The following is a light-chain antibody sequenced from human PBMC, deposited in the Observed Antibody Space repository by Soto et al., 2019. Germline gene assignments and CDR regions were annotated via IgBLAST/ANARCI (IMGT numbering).Light chain of an antibody. Sequence: SYELTQPPSVSVSLGQMARITCSGEALPKKYAYWYQQKPGQFPVLVIYKDSERPSGIPERFSGSSSGTIVTLTISGVQAEDEADYYCLSADSSGTSHAVFGGGTQLTVL. CDR3: LSADSSGTSHAV. V-gene: IGLV3-16*01. J-gene: IGLJ7*01. CDR1: ALPKKY. CDR2: KDS.